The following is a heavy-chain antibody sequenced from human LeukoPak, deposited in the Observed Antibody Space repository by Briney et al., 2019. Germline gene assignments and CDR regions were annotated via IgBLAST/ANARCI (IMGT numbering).Heavy chain of an antibody. V-gene: IGHV1-2*02. J-gene: IGHJ6*03. CDR1: GYTFTGYY. Sequence: ASVKVSYKASGYTFTGYYMHWVRQAPGQGLEWMGWINPNSGGTNYAQKFQGRVTMTRDTSISTAYMELSRLRSDDTAVYYCARDPRRRAGSTKYYYYYYMDVWGKGTTVTVSS. D-gene: IGHD5-24*01. CDR3: ARDPRRRAGSTKYYYYYYMDV. CDR2: INPNSGGT.